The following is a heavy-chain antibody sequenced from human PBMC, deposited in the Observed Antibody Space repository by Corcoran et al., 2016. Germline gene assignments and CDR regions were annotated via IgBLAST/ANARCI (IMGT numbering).Heavy chain of an antibody. Sequence: QVQLQQSGPGLVKPSQTLSLTCAISGDSVSSNSAAWNWIRQSPSRGLEWLGRTYYRSKGYNHYAVSVKSRITITPDTSKNQFSLQLNSVTPEDTAVYYCAKGTYSSGWYFDYWGQGTLVTVSS. CDR2: TYYRSKGYN. V-gene: IGHV6-1*01. D-gene: IGHD6-19*01. J-gene: IGHJ4*02. CDR1: GDSVSSNSAA. CDR3: AKGTYSSGWYFDY.